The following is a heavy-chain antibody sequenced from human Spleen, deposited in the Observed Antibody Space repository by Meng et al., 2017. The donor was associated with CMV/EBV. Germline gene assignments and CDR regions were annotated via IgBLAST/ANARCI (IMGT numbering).Heavy chain of an antibody. CDR3: ARDPYGDYEGGYFDS. D-gene: IGHD4-17*01. J-gene: IGHJ4*02. Sequence: GYNFAGYGISWVRQAPGQGLEWMAWISAFSDNTKYAQDFQGRVTVTADTFTNTAFLELRSLRPDDTAIYYCARDPYGDYEGGYFDSWGQGTLVTVSS. CDR1: GYNFAGYG. CDR2: ISAFSDNT. V-gene: IGHV1-18*01.